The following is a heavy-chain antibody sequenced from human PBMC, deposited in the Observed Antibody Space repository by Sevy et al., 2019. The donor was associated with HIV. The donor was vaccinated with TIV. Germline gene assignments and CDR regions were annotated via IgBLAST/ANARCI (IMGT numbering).Heavy chain of an antibody. V-gene: IGHV3-23*01. D-gene: IGHD5-12*01. CDR3: AKEDIDGYNG. CDR1: GFTFSSYA. CDR2: ISGSGGFT. Sequence: GGSLRLSCAASGFTFSSYALSWVRQAPGKGLEWVSSISGSGGFTYYADSVKGRFTISRDNSKNMLDLQMNSLRAEDTAVYYCAKEDIDGYNGWGRGTLVTVSS. J-gene: IGHJ4*02.